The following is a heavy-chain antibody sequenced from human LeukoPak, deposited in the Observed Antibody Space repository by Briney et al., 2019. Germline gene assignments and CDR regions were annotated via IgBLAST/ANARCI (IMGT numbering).Heavy chain of an antibody. CDR3: AKDSGSYYHPFFDY. V-gene: IGHV3-43*02. D-gene: IGHD1-26*01. Sequence: GGSLRLSCAASGFTFDDYAMRWVRQAPGKGLEWVSLISGDGGSTYYADSVKGRFTISRDNSKNSLYLQMNSLRNEDTALYYCAKDSGSYYHPFFDYWGQGTLVTVSS. CDR1: GFTFDDYA. CDR2: ISGDGGST. J-gene: IGHJ4*02.